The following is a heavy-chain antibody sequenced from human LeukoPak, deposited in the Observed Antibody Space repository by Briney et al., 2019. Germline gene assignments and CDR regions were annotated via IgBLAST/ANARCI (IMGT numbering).Heavy chain of an antibody. D-gene: IGHD3-22*01. CDR3: AKDPTDFDSSGQTYFDY. CDR2: ISGSGGAT. J-gene: IGHJ4*02. Sequence: GGSLRLSCAASGFTFNSYGMSWVRQAPGKGLEWVSGISGSGGATYYADSVKGRFTVSRDNSKNTLYLQMNSLKAEDTAIYYCAKDPTDFDSSGQTYFDYWGQGTLVTVSS. V-gene: IGHV3-23*01. CDR1: GFTFNSYG.